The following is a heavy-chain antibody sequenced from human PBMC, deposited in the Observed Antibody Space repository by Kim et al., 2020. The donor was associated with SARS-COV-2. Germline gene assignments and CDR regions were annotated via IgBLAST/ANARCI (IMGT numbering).Heavy chain of an antibody. Sequence: GGSLRLSCAASGFTFSSYSMNWVRQAPGKGLEWVSYISSSSSTIYYADSVKGRLTISRDNAKNSLYLQMNSLRDEDTAVYYCARSSGFNALHWFDPWGQGTLVTVSS. CDR1: GFTFSSYS. V-gene: IGHV3-48*02. J-gene: IGHJ5*02. D-gene: IGHD2-2*01. CDR2: ISSSSSTI. CDR3: ARSSGFNALHWFDP.